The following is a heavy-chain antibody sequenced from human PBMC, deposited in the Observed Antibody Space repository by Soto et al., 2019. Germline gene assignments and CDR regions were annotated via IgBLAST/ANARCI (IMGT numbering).Heavy chain of an antibody. CDR1: GFTFSSYG. J-gene: IGHJ4*02. D-gene: IGHD6-6*01. CDR2: ISYDGSNK. V-gene: IGHV3-30*18. Sequence: QVQLVESGGGVVQPGRSLRLSCAASGFTFSSYGMHWVRQAPGKGLEWVAVISYDGSNKYYADSVKGRFTISRDNSKNTLYLQMNSLRAEDTAVYYCAKDRMRSLDYWGQGTLVTVSS. CDR3: AKDRMRSLDY.